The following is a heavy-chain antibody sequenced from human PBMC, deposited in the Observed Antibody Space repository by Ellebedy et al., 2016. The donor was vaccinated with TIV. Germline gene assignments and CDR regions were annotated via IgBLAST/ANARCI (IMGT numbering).Heavy chain of an antibody. D-gene: IGHD6-19*01. CDR2: ISSNGGST. CDR1: GVTGSSYA. CDR3: ARVSVLDSSGWYDLDS. Sequence: GESLKISXSAAGVTGSSYAMHWVRQAPGKGLEYVSAISSNGGSTYYADSVKGRLTISRDNSKNTLYLQMSSLRAEDTAVYYCARVSVLDSSGWYDLDSWGQGSLFSLSS. J-gene: IGHJ1*01. V-gene: IGHV3-64D*06.